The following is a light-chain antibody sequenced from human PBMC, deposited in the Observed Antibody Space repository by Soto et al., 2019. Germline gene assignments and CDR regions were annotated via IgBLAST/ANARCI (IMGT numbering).Light chain of an antibody. J-gene: IGLJ1*01. CDR1: SSDVGGYNY. V-gene: IGLV2-8*01. Sequence: QSVLTQPPSASGSPGQSVTISCTGTSSDVGGYNYGSWYQQHPGKAPKLMIYEVSKRPSGVPDRFSGSKSGNTASLTVSGLQAEDEADYYCSSYAGSNNLVFGTGTKLTVL. CDR2: EVS. CDR3: SSYAGSNNLV.